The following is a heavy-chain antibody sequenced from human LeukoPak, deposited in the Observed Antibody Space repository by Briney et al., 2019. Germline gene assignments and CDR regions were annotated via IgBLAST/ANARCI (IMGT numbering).Heavy chain of an antibody. J-gene: IGHJ4*02. CDR3: ARDGDYYGSGRPYY. V-gene: IGHV3-30*04. CDR2: ISYDGSNK. CDR1: GFTFSSYA. D-gene: IGHD3-10*01. Sequence: GGSLRLSCAAPGFTFSSYAMHWVRQAPGKGLEWVAVISYDGSNKYYADSVKGRFTISRDNSKNTLYLQMNSLRAEDTAVYYCARDGDYYGSGRPYYWGQGTLVTVSS.